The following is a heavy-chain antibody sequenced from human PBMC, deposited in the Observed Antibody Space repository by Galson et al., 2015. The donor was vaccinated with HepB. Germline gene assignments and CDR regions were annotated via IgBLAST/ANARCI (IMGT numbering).Heavy chain of an antibody. J-gene: IGHJ6*02. CDR1: GGSISSGDYY. CDR3: ARDLMVRGVIDYYYYYGMDV. CDR2: IYYSGST. V-gene: IGHV4-30-4*01. D-gene: IGHD3-10*01. Sequence: TLSLTCTVSGGSISSGDYYWSWIRQPPGKGLEWIGYIYYSGSTYYNPSLKSRVTISVDTSKNQFSLKLSSVTAADTAVYYCARDLMVRGVIDYYYYYGMDVWGQGTTVTVSS.